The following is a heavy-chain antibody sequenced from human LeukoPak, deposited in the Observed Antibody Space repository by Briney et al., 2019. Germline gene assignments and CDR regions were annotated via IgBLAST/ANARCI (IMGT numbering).Heavy chain of an antibody. J-gene: IGHJ5*02. V-gene: IGHV3-21*01. CDR1: GFTFSRYS. CDR3: ARDYYDSSGSSWFDP. Sequence: PGRSLRLSCAASGFTFSRYSMNWVRQAPGKGLEWVSSISSGSSFMYYADSVKGRFTISRDNAKNSLYLQMTSLRAKQPALYYCARDYYDSSGSSWFDPWGQGTLVTVSS. CDR2: ISSGSSFM. D-gene: IGHD3-22*01.